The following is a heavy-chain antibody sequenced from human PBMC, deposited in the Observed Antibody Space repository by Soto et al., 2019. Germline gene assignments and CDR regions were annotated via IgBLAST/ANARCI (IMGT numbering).Heavy chain of an antibody. CDR1: GYTFTGYY. J-gene: IGHJ6*02. Sequence: GASVKVSCKASGYTFTGYYMHWVRQAPGQGLEGMGWINPNSGGTNYAQKFQGWVAMTRDTSISTAYVELSRLRSDDTAVYYCATEIAARPRFYYYGMDVWGQGTTVTVSS. D-gene: IGHD6-6*01. CDR3: ATEIAARPRFYYYGMDV. CDR2: INPNSGGT. V-gene: IGHV1-2*04.